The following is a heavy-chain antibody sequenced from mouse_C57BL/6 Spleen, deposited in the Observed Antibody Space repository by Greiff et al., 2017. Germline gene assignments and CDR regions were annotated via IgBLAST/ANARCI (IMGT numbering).Heavy chain of an antibody. CDR3: TRQGDWSSAMDY. CDR1: GYAFSSYW. V-gene: IGHV1-80*01. Sequence: QVHVKQSGAELVKPGASVKISCKASGYAFSSYWMNWVKQRPGKGLEWIGQIYPGDGDTNYNGKFKGKATLTADKSSSTAYMQLSSLTSEDSAVYFCTRQGDWSSAMDYWGQGTSVTVSS. J-gene: IGHJ4*01. D-gene: IGHD3-3*01. CDR2: IYPGDGDT.